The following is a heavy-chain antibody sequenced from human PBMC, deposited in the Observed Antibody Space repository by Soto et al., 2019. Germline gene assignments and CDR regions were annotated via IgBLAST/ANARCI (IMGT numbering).Heavy chain of an antibody. V-gene: IGHV3-11*06. D-gene: IGHD2-15*01. J-gene: IGHJ6*02. CDR1: GFTFSDYY. Sequence: GGSLRLSCAASGFTFSDYYMTWVRQAPGKGLEWLSYIRNTGSYTNYADSVKGRFTISRDNAKNSLYLQMNRLRVEDTAVYYCARLGVEATYYYYNGMEVWGQGTTVTVSS. CDR3: ARLGVEATYYYYNGMEV. CDR2: IRNTGSYT.